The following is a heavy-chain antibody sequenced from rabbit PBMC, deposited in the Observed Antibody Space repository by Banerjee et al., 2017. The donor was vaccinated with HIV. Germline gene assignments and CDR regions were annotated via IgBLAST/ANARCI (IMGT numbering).Heavy chain of an antibody. V-gene: IGHV1S45*01. CDR1: GFSFSSSYW. J-gene: IGHJ4*01. Sequence: QEQLEESGGDLVKPEGSLTLTCTASGFSFSSSYWICWVRQAPGKGLEWIACIYAGSSGNTYYATWAKGRFTISKTSSTTVTLQMTSLTAADTATYFCARYISSDAYLNLWGPGTLVTVS. CDR3: ARYISSDAYLNL. CDR2: IYAGSSGNT. D-gene: IGHD1-1*01.